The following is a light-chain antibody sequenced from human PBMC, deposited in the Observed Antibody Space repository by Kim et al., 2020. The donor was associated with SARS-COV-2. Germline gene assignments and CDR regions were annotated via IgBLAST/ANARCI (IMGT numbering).Light chain of an antibody. CDR2: DVS. J-gene: IGLJ2*01. V-gene: IGLV2-14*03. CDR1: SSDVGRNNY. Sequence: QSALTQPASVSGSPGQSITISCTGTSSDVGRNNYVSWYQQHVGNAPKLIIYDVSNRPSWVSNRFSGSKSGDTASLTISGLQAEDEADYYCSSYRSGSTLFGGGTQLTVL. CDR3: SSYRSGSTL.